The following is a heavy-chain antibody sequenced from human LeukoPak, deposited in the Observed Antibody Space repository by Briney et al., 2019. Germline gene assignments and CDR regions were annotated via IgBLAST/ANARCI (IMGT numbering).Heavy chain of an antibody. Sequence: GGSLRLSCAASGFTFSSYEMNWVRQAPGKGLEWVSYISSSGSTIYYADSVKGRFTISRDNTKNSLYLQMNSLRAEDTAVYYCASRPGAGRLRFIFDYWGQGALVTVSS. CDR1: GFTFSSYE. CDR2: ISSSGSTI. D-gene: IGHD5-12*01. V-gene: IGHV3-48*03. J-gene: IGHJ4*02. CDR3: ASRPGAGRLRFIFDY.